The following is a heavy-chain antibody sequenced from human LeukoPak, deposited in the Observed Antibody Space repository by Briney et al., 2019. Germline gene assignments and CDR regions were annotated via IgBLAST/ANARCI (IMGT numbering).Heavy chain of an antibody. CDR3: ARGRKYYYYMDV. V-gene: IGHV4-34*01. CDR2: INHSGST. Sequence: SETLSLTCAVYGGSFSGYYWSWIRQPPGKGLEWIGEINHSGSTNYNPSLKSRVTISVDTSKNQFSLKLSSVTAADTAVYYCARGRKYYYYMDVWGKGTTVTVSS. CDR1: GGSFSGYY. J-gene: IGHJ6*03.